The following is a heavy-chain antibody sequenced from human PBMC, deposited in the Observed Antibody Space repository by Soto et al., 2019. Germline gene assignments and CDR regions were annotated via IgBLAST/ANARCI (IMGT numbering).Heavy chain of an antibody. V-gene: IGHV1-2*02. D-gene: IGHD3-9*01. CDR2: INPHSGDT. CDR1: GYTFTGSY. Sequence: ASVKVSCKASGYTFTGSYMHWVRQAPGQGLEWMGWINPHSGDTNYAQQFQGRVTMTRDTSISTAYMEVSRLRSDDTAVYYCAKTVDYDILTGYYPIFDYWGQGTLVTVSS. J-gene: IGHJ4*02. CDR3: AKTVDYDILTGYYPIFDY.